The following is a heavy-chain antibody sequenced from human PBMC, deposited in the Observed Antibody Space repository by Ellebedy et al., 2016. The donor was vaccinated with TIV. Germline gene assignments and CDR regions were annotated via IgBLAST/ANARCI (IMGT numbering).Heavy chain of an antibody. V-gene: IGHV4-59*12. CDR3: ARIIPPYGDYGFDY. J-gene: IGHJ4*02. CDR1: GGSISSYY. CDR2: IYYSGST. D-gene: IGHD4-17*01. Sequence: GSLRLSCTVSGGSISSYYWSWIRQPPGKGLEWIGYIYYSGSTNYNPSLKSRVTISVDTSKNQFSLKLSSVTAADTAVYYCARIIPPYGDYGFDYWGQGTLVTVSS.